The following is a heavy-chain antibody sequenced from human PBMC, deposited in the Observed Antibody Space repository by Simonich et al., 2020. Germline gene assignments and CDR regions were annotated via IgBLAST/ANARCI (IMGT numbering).Heavy chain of an antibody. V-gene: IGHV1-2*02. CDR1: GYTFTGYY. CDR3: ARVSGGTAMVTSTFDI. J-gene: IGHJ3*02. Sequence: QVQLVQSGAEVKKPGASVKVSCKASGYTFTGYYMHWVRTAPGQGLERRGGITPKRGGTNYEQNVQGRGTRTRDTSISTAYRERSRLRSDDTAVYYCARVSGGTAMVTSTFDIWGQGTMVTVSS. CDR2: ITPKRGGT. D-gene: IGHD5-18*01.